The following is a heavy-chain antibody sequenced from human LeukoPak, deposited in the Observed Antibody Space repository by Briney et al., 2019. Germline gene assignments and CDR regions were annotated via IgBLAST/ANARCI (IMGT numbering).Heavy chain of an antibody. CDR2: ISGSGGST. V-gene: IGHV3-23*01. Sequence: GGSLRLSCTAAGFTFRKHWMSWVRQAPGKGLEWVSAISGSGGSTHYADSVKGRFIISRDNSKNTLYLQMNSLRAEDTAVYYCAKAQLHGLYYYYYMDVWGKGTTVTVSS. CDR1: GFTFRKHW. J-gene: IGHJ6*03. CDR3: AKAQLHGLYYYYYMDV.